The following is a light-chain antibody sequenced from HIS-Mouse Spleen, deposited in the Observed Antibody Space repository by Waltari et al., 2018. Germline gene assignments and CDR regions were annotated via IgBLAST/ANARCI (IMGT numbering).Light chain of an antibody. V-gene: IGLV2-23*01. Sequence: QSALTQPASVSGSPGQSLTIPCTGTSSDVGSYNLVSLYQQHPGKAPKLMIYEGSKRPSGVSNRFSGSKSANTASLTISGLQAEDEADYYCCSYAGSSTYVVFGGGTKLTVL. CDR1: SSDVGSYNL. CDR3: CSYAGSSTYVV. CDR2: EGS. J-gene: IGLJ2*01.